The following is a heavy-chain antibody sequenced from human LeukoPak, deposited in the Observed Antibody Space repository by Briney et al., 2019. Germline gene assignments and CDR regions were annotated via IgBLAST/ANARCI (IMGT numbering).Heavy chain of an antibody. Sequence: GGSLRLSCAASGFAFSTYWMHWVRQAPGKGLVWVSHTNRDGSSTTYADSVKGRFTISRENAKTTLYLQMNSLRPEDTAVYYCARDKAHGLDHWGQGSLVTVSS. CDR3: ARDKAHGLDH. CDR1: GFAFSTYW. J-gene: IGHJ4*02. V-gene: IGHV3-74*01. D-gene: IGHD5-24*01. CDR2: TNRDGSST.